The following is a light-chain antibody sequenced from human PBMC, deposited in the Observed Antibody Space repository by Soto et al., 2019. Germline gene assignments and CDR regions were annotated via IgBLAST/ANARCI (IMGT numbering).Light chain of an antibody. Sequence: QSVLTQPPSASGSPGQSVTISCTGTSSDVGDYNYVSWYQQHPGKAPKLMLYEVSKRPSGVPDRFSGSKSGNTASLTVSGLQAEDEADYYCSSYAGSLYVFGTGTKLTVL. CDR2: EVS. CDR1: SSDVGDYNY. CDR3: SSYAGSLYV. V-gene: IGLV2-8*01. J-gene: IGLJ1*01.